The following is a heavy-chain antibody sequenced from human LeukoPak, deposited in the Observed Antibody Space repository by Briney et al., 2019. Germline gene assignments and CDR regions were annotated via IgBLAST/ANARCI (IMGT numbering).Heavy chain of an antibody. CDR1: GGSISTYY. CDR2: IYYSGST. CDR3: ARAVKVYSPNYGMDV. V-gene: IGHV4-59*01. J-gene: IGHJ6*02. D-gene: IGHD5-18*01. Sequence: SETLSLTCTVSGGSISTYYWSWIRQPPGKGLEWIGYIYYSGSTNYNPSLKSRVTISVDTSKNQFSLKLSSVTAADTAVYYCARAVKVYSPNYGMDVWGQGTTVTVSS.